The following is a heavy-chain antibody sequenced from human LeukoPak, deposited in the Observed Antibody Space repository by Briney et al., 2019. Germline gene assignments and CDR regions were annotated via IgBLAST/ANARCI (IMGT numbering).Heavy chain of an antibody. D-gene: IGHD6-13*01. J-gene: IGHJ5*02. Sequence: PGGSLRLSCAASGFTFSSYSMNWARQAPGKGLEWVSSISSSSSYIYYADSVKGRFTISRDNAKNSLYLQMNSLRAEDTAVYYCARDQVRGSWYPGWFDPWGQGTLVTVSS. CDR2: ISSSSSYI. V-gene: IGHV3-21*01. CDR3: ARDQVRGSWYPGWFDP. CDR1: GFTFSSYS.